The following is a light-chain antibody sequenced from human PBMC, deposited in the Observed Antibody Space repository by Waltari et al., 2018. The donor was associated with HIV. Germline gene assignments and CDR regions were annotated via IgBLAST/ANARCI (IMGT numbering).Light chain of an antibody. CDR2: SNN. CDR3: AAWDDSLNAWV. CDR1: SSTIGSNT. Sequence: QSVLTQPPSASGTPGQRVTISCSGSSSTIGSNTVNCYQQLPGTAPKLLIYSNNQRPSGVPDRFSGSKSGTSASLAISGLQSEDEADYYCAAWDDSLNAWVFGGGTKLTVL. J-gene: IGLJ3*02. V-gene: IGLV1-44*01.